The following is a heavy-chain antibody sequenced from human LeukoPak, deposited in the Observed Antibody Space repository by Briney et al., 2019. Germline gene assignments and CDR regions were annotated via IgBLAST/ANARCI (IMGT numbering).Heavy chain of an antibody. J-gene: IGHJ3*02. CDR1: GFTVSSNY. CDR3: ARGDPWLSDAFDI. CDR2: IYSGGST. V-gene: IGHV3-53*01. Sequence: GGSLRLSCAASGFTVSSNYMSWVRQAPGKGLEWVSVIYSGGSTYYADSVKGRFTISRDNSKNTLYLQMNSLRAEDTAVYYCARGDPWLSDAFDIWGQGTMVTVSS. D-gene: IGHD3-10*01.